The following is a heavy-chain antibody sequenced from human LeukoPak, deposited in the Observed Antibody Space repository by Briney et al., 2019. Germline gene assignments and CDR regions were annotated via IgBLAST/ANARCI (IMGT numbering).Heavy chain of an antibody. Sequence: GGSLRLSCEASGFTFSNSWMSWVRQAPGKGLEWVGRIKSKTDGGTTDYAAPVKGRFTISRDDSKNTLYLQMNSLKTEDTAVYYCTTDLVTLEQLEWGQGTLVTVSS. CDR1: GFTFSNSW. CDR2: IKSKTDGGTT. CDR3: TTDLVTLEQLE. V-gene: IGHV3-15*01. J-gene: IGHJ4*02. D-gene: IGHD6-6*01.